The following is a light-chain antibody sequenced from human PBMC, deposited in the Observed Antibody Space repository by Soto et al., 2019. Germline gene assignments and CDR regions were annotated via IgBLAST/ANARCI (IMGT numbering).Light chain of an antibody. J-gene: IGLJ2*01. CDR3: QSYDSSLSGL. V-gene: IGLV1-40*01. Sequence: QSVLTQPPSVSGAPGQRVTISCTGSSANIGAGYDVHWYQQLPGTAPNLLIYGNSNRPSGVPDRFSGSKSGTSASLAITGLQAADEADYYCQSYDSSLSGLFGGGTKLTVL. CDR1: SANIGAGYD. CDR2: GNS.